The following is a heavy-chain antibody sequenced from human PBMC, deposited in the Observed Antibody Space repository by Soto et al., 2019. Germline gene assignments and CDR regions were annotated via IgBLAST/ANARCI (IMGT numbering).Heavy chain of an antibody. CDR2: ILPMLGTP. D-gene: IGHD1-1*01. J-gene: IGHJ6*02. Sequence: QVQLVQSGAEVKKPGSSVKVSCKASGDTFTKYALSWVRQAPGQGLEWMGGILPMLGTPNYAHKFQGRVTLTADESTSTAYMELSSLRSEDTAVYYCANSDDLAATTYYHYYAMDVWGQGTTVTVSS. CDR3: ANSDDLAATTYYHYYAMDV. V-gene: IGHV1-69*01. CDR1: GDTFTKYA.